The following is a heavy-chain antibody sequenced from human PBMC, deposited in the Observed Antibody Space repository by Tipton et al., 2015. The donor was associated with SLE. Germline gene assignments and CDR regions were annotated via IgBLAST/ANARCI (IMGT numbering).Heavy chain of an antibody. CDR3: ARTNRLPYRVYSDS. CDR1: GGSITSSDSS. D-gene: IGHD1-14*01. CDR2: IYYSGSP. J-gene: IGHJ4*02. Sequence: TLSLTCSVSGGSITSSDSSWGWIRQPPGEGLESIGSIYYSGSPSYNPSLRSRVTISVNTSKNQFSLKLSSVTAADTAVYYCARTNRLPYRVYSDSWGQGTLVTVSS. V-gene: IGHV4-39*07.